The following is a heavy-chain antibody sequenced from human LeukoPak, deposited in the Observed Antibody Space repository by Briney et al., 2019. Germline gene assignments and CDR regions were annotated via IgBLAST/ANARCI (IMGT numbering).Heavy chain of an antibody. CDR3: ARDLRGLGDFFDY. Sequence: GGSLRLSCAASGFTFSGPSIHWVRQASGKGLEWVGRIRSIANNYATTYAASVKGRFTISRDDSKNTAYLQMNSLETEDTAVYYCARDLRGLGDFFDYWGQGTLVTISS. CDR1: GFTFSGPS. V-gene: IGHV3-73*01. J-gene: IGHJ4*02. CDR2: IRSIANNYAT. D-gene: IGHD3-10*01.